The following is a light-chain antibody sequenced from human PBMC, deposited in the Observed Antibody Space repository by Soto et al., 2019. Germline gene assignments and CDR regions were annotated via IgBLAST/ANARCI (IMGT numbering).Light chain of an antibody. V-gene: IGKV3-20*01. CDR3: HQYDNAPQT. CDR2: GAS. CDR1: QSVSSSY. J-gene: IGKJ2*01. Sequence: EIVMTQSPATLSVSRGGRATLSCRASQSVSSSYLAWYQQKPGQAPRLLIYGASSRATGIPDRFSGSGSGTDFSLTISRLEPEDFAVYYCHQYDNAPQTYGQGTKVDIK.